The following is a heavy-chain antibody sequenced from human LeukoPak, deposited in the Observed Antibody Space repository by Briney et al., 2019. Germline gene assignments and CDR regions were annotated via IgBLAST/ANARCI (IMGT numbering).Heavy chain of an antibody. J-gene: IGHJ4*02. Sequence: PSETLSLTCAVYGGSFSGYYWSWIRQPPGKGLEWIGEINHSGSTSYNPSLKSRVTISVDTSENQFSLKLSSVTAADTAVYYCARHVRIAAAGFDYWGQGTLVTVSS. CDR2: INHSGST. D-gene: IGHD6-13*01. CDR1: GGSFSGYY. V-gene: IGHV4-34*01. CDR3: ARHVRIAAAGFDY.